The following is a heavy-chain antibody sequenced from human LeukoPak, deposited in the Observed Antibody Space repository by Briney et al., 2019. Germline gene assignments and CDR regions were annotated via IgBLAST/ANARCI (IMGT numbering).Heavy chain of an antibody. Sequence: SVKVSCKASGGTFSSYAISWVRQAPGQGLEWMGRIIPILGIANYAQKFQGRVTITADKSTSTAYMELSSLRSEDTAVYYCARGVVAAAERPEYFQHWGQGTLVTVSS. J-gene: IGHJ1*01. CDR3: ARGVVAAAERPEYFQH. D-gene: IGHD6-13*01. CDR1: GGTFSSYA. V-gene: IGHV1-69*04. CDR2: IIPILGIA.